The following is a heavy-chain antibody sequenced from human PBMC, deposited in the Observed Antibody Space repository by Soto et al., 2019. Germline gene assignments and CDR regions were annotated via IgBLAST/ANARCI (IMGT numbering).Heavy chain of an antibody. CDR2: ISYDGSNK. Sequence: GGSLRLSCAASGFTFSSYAMHWVRQAQGKGLEWVAVISYDGSNKYYADSVKGRFTISRDNSKNTLYLQMNSLRAEDTAVYYCARGGFLFRSSPSDYWGQGTLVTVSS. CDR3: ARGGFLFRSSPSDY. CDR1: GFTFSSYA. J-gene: IGHJ4*02. D-gene: IGHD3-3*01. V-gene: IGHV3-30-3*01.